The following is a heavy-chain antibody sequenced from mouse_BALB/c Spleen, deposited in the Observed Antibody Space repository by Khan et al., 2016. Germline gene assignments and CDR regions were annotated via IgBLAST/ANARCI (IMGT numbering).Heavy chain of an antibody. CDR2: INSNGGST. V-gene: IGHV5-6-3*01. CDR1: GFTFSTYA. Sequence: EVELVESGGGLVQPGGSLKLSCAASGFTFSTYAMSWVRQTPDKRLELVATINSNGGSTYYPDNVKGRFTISRDHAKNTLYLQMSSLKSEDTAMYYCARGRQAVDYWGQGTSVTVSS. CDR3: ARGRQAVDY. D-gene: IGHD2-12*01. J-gene: IGHJ4*01.